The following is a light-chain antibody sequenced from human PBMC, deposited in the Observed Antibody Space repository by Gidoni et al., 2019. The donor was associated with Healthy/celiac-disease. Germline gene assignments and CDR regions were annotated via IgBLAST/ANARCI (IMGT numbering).Light chain of an antibody. CDR3: QQYNNWPPLLT. Sequence: EIVMTQSPATLSVSPGERATLSCRASQSVNSNLAWYQQKPGQAPRLLIYGAFTRATGIPARFSGSGSGTEFTLTISSLQSEDFAVYYCQQYNNWPPLLTFGGGTKVEIK. J-gene: IGKJ4*01. CDR1: QSVNSN. V-gene: IGKV3-15*01. CDR2: GAF.